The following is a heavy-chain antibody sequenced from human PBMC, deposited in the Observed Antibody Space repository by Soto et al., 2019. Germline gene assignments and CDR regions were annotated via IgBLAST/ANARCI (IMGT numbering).Heavy chain of an antibody. CDR3: AEDLLYSNGHPN. CDR2: INHSGST. Sequence: ASETLSLTCAVYGGSFSGYYWSWIRQPPGKGLEWIGEINHSGSTNYNPSLKSRVTISVDTSKNQFSLKLSSVTAADTAVYYCAEDLLYSNGHPNWGQGTLVTVSS. V-gene: IGHV4-34*01. CDR1: GGSFSGYY. D-gene: IGHD5-18*01. J-gene: IGHJ4*02.